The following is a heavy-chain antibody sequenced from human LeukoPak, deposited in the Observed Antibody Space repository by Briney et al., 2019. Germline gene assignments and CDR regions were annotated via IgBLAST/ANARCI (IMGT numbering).Heavy chain of an antibody. J-gene: IGHJ4*02. V-gene: IGHV3-23*01. Sequence: GGSLRLSCAASGFTFSSYAMNWVRQAPGKGLEWVSGISGSGGSTYYADSVKGRFTMSRDSPKNTLFLQMNNLRADDTAVYYCVRGRGYITDFWGQGTLVTVSS. CDR3: VRGRGYITDF. CDR2: ISGSGGST. D-gene: IGHD5-12*01. CDR1: GFTFSSYA.